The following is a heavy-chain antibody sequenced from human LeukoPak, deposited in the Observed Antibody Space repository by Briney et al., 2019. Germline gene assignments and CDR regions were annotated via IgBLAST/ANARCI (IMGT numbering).Heavy chain of an antibody. Sequence: GGSLRLSCAASGFTFSSYAMSWVRQAPGKGLEWVSTISNVDGNTNYADSVKGRFTISRDNSKNTLYLQMNSLTAEDTATYYCAKATGTLSNWGQGTLVTVSS. V-gene: IGHV3-23*01. CDR2: ISNVDGNT. J-gene: IGHJ4*02. CDR1: GFTFSSYA. CDR3: AKATGTLSN. D-gene: IGHD1-1*01.